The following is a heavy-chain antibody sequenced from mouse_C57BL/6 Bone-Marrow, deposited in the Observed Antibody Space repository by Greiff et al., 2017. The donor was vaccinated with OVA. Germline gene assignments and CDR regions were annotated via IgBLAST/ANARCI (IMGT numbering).Heavy chain of an antibody. CDR2: IYCDYAK. V-gene: IGHV8-12*01. CDR1: GFSLSTSGMG. D-gene: IGHD2-5*01. CDR3: ARRGGIVNYYAMDY. J-gene: IGHJ4*01. Sequence: QVTLKESGPGILQSSQTLSLTCSFSGFSLSTSGMGVSWIRQPSGKGLEWLAHIYCDYAKRSNPSLKRRLTISKDTSRNQVFLKITSVDTADTATYYCARRGGIVNYYAMDYWGQGTSVTVSS.